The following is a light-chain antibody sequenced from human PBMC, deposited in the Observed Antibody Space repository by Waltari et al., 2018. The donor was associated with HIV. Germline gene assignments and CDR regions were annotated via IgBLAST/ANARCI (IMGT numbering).Light chain of an antibody. J-gene: IGLJ1*01. V-gene: IGLV2-11*01. CDR1: SRDIGIYNY. CDR2: DVT. CDR3: CSYAGNFIYV. Sequence: QSALTQPRSVSGSPGHSVIISCTGTSRDIGIYNYVSWYQQHPGKAPKLLISDVTRRPSGVPDRFSGSKSGNTASLTISGLQADDEADYYCCSYAGNFIYVFGTGTKVTVL.